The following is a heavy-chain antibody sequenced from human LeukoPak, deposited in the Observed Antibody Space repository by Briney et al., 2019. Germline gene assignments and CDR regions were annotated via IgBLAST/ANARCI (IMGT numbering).Heavy chain of an antibody. V-gene: IGHV3-20*04. CDR1: RFTFHDYG. D-gene: IGHD3-22*01. CDR3: ARGSIAIYYYGSRGYFDY. CDR2: LNRKGGNT. Sequence: GGSLRLSCVASRFTFHDYGMSWVRQAPGKGLEWVSGLNRKGGNTSNADSVKGRFTSSTDKPKTSLYLQMNSLRAEDTAFYYCARGSIAIYYYGSRGYFDYWGQGTLVTVSS. J-gene: IGHJ4*02.